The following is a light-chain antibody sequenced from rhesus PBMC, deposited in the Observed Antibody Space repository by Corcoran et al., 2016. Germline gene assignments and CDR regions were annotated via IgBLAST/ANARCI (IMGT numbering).Light chain of an antibody. CDR2: GAS. J-gene: IGKJ4*01. Sequence: EIVMTQSPATLSLSPGERATLSCRASQSVSSYVAWYQQKPEQAPRLLMYGASRRATGIPDRVSGSGSGTIFTLTISSLEPEDFAVYYCQPYSTWPLTFGGGTKVEIK. CDR3: QPYSTWPLT. CDR1: QSVSSY. V-gene: IGKV3S9*01.